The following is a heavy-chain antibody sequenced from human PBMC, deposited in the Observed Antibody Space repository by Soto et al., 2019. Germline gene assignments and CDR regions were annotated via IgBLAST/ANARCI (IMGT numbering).Heavy chain of an antibody. Sequence: GESLKISCQASGYSFGNYWIGWVRQTPGKGLEWMGIIFPGDSDTRYNPSFEGQITVSADESISTAYLQWNTLKASDTAMYYCVRPNFGALTHFDFWGQGTLVTVSS. CDR2: IFPGDSDT. J-gene: IGHJ4*02. V-gene: IGHV5-51*01. D-gene: IGHD3-16*01. CDR3: VRPNFGALTHFDF. CDR1: GYSFGNYW.